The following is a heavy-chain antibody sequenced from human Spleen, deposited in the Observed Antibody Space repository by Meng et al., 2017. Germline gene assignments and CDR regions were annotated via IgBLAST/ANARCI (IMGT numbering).Heavy chain of an antibody. Sequence: QVNLQQLGRGRLKHSCPASITCVVSGGSFSADYGSWLRQPPGKGLEWIGEINNSGSTNYNPSLESRATISVDTSQNNLSLKLSSVTAADSAVYYCARGPTTMAHDFDYWGQGTLVTVFS. CDR1: GGSFSADY. CDR3: ARGPTTMAHDFDY. V-gene: IGHV4-34*02. D-gene: IGHD4-11*01. J-gene: IGHJ4*02. CDR2: INNSGST.